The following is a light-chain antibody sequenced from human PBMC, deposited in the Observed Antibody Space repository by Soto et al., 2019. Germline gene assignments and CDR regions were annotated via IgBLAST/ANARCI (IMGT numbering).Light chain of an antibody. V-gene: IGKV1-5*01. Sequence: QFTQSVTTVSAYVEDTVTITFRASQSISRWLAWYQQKPGKAPQALIYDASSLKSGVPSRFSGNGSGTEFTLTISSLQPDDFATYYCQQYNTYSTFGQGRRLAIK. CDR2: DAS. CDR1: QSISRW. J-gene: IGKJ5*01. CDR3: QQYNTYST.